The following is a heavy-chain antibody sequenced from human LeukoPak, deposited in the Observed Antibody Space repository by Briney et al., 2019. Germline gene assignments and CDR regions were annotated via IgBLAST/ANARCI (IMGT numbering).Heavy chain of an antibody. D-gene: IGHD2-15*01. V-gene: IGHV3-7*01. Sequence: GGSLRLSCAASGFAFSNYWMSWVRPAPRKGLEWVANINQDGSGKSYVDSVKGRFTISRDNAKSSLFLEMNSLRVEDTAMYYCARTSRSSSIDDWGQGTLVTVSS. CDR2: INQDGSGK. CDR3: ARTSRSSSIDD. J-gene: IGHJ4*02. CDR1: GFAFSNYW.